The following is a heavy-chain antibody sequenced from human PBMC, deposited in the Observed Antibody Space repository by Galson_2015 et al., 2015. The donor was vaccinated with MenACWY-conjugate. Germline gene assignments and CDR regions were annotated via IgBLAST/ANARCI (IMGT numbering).Heavy chain of an antibody. J-gene: IGHJ4*02. CDR2: ISSNGGTT. V-gene: IGHV3-64D*06. Sequence: SLRLSCAASGFTFSSYAMHWVRQAPGKGLEYVSAISSNGGTTYYTDSVKGRFTISRDNSKNTLYLQMSSLRAEDTAVYYCVKTKLVLCDDWGQGTLFTVSS. CDR1: GFTFSSYA. D-gene: IGHD6-6*01. CDR3: VKTKLVLCDD.